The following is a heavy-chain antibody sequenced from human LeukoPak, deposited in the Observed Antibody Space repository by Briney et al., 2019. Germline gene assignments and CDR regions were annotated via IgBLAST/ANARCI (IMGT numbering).Heavy chain of an antibody. CDR3: ARTNYDILTGYYLFDY. J-gene: IGHJ4*02. CDR1: GYTFTTYY. CDR2: MNPNSGNT. V-gene: IGHV1-8*03. Sequence: ASVKVSCKASGYTFTTYYMHWVRQAPGQGLEWMGWMNPNSGNTGYAQKFQGRVTITRNTSISTAYMELSSLRSEDTAVYYCARTNYDILTGYYLFDYWGQGTLVTVSS. D-gene: IGHD3-9*01.